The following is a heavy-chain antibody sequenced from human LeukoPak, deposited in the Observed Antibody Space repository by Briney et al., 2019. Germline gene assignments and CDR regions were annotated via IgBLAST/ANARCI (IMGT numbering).Heavy chain of an antibody. CDR2: INHSGST. V-gene: IGHV4-34*01. J-gene: IGHJ4*02. Sequence: ETLSLTCAVYGGSFSGYYWSWIRQPPGKGLEWIGEINHSGSTNYNPSLKSRVTISVDTSKNQFSLKLSSVTAADTAVYYCARLMVRQSQENCFDYWGQGTLVTVSS. CDR3: ARLMVRQSQENCFDY. CDR1: GGSFSGYY. D-gene: IGHD3-10*01.